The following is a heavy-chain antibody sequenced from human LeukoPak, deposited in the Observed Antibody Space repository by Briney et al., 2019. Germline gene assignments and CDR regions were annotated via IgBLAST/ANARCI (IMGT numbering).Heavy chain of an antibody. CDR3: ARVWELSYDY. V-gene: IGHV4-34*01. CDR2: INHSGST. Sequence: SETLSLTCAVYGGSFSGYYWSWIRQPPGKGLEWIGEINHSGSTNYNPSLKSRVTISVDTSKNQFSLKLSSVTAADTAVYYCARVWELSYDYWGQGTLVTVSS. CDR1: GGSFSGYY. D-gene: IGHD3-16*02. J-gene: IGHJ4*02.